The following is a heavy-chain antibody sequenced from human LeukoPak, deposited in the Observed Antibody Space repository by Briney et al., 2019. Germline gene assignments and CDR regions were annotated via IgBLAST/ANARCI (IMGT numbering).Heavy chain of an antibody. V-gene: IGHV1-69*05. Sequence: EASVKVSCKASGGTFSSYAISWVRQAPGQGLEWMGGIIPIFGTANYAQKFQGRVTITTDESTSTAYMELSSLRSEDTAVYYCARDRSIAGIYYYYYGMDVWGQGTTVTVSS. CDR3: ARDRSIAGIYYYYYGMDV. D-gene: IGHD6-6*01. J-gene: IGHJ6*02. CDR2: IIPIFGTA. CDR1: GGTFSSYA.